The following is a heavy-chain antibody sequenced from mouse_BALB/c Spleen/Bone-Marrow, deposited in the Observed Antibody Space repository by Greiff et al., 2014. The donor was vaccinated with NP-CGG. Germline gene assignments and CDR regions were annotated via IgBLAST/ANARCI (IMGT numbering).Heavy chain of an antibody. J-gene: IGHJ1*01. Sequence: QVQLQQSGPELVKPGASVRISCKASGFTFTSYFIHWMKERPGQGLEWIGWIYPGNVNTNYNEKFKGKATLTADKSSTTAYMQLSSLTSEDSAVYFCARRFSTTTHWYFDVWGAGTTVTVSS. V-gene: IGHV1S56*01. CDR3: ARRFSTTTHWYFDV. CDR1: GFTFTSYF. CDR2: IYPGNVNT. D-gene: IGHD1-2*01.